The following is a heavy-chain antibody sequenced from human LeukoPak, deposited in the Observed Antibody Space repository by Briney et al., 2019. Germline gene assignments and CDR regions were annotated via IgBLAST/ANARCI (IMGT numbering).Heavy chain of an antibody. Sequence: PGGSLRLSCAASGFTFSSYSMNWVRQAPGKGLEWVSYISSSSSTIYYADSVKGRFTISRDNAKNSLYLQMNSLRAEDTAVYYCARELYYDILTGYLGGDAFDIWGQGTMVTVSS. CDR2: ISSSSSTI. V-gene: IGHV3-48*01. D-gene: IGHD3-9*01. CDR3: ARELYYDILTGYLGGDAFDI. J-gene: IGHJ3*02. CDR1: GFTFSSYS.